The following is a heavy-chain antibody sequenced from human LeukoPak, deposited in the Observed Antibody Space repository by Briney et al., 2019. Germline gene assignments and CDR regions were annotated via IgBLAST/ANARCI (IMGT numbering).Heavy chain of an antibody. D-gene: IGHD3-10*01. V-gene: IGHV3-7*01. J-gene: IGHJ3*02. CDR1: GFTFSTYW. CDR2: IKQDGSEK. CDR3: ASPLGSGDAFDN. Sequence: PGGSLRLSCAASGFTFSTYWMTWVRQAPGKGLEWVANIKQDGSEKYYVDSVKGRFTISRDNAKNSLYLQMNSLRAEDTAVYYCASPLGSGDAFDNWGQGTMVTVSS.